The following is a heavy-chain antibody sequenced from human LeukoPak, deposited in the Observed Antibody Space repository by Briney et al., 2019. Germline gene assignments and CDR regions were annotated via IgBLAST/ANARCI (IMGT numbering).Heavy chain of an antibody. CDR2: ISYDGSNK. D-gene: IGHD3-10*01. J-gene: IGHJ4*02. Sequence: PGRSLRLSCAASGFTFSSYAMHWVRQAPGKGLEWVAVISYDGSNKYYADSVKGRFTISRDNSKNTLYLQMNSLRAEDTAVYYCARDTKYYGSGSVPYFFDYWGQGTLVTVSS. V-gene: IGHV3-30-3*01. CDR3: ARDTKYYGSGSVPYFFDY. CDR1: GFTFSSYA.